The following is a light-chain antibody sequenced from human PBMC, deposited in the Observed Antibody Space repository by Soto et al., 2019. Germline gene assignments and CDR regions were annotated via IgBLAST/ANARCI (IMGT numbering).Light chain of an antibody. CDR2: DGS. J-gene: IGKJ4*01. CDR3: QQYDNSAPLS. CDR1: QSVRSSY. V-gene: IGKV3D-20*01. Sequence: EIVLTQSPATLSLSPGARATLSCGAIQSVRSSYVAWYQQKAGLAPRLLIYDGSSRASGIPARFSGRGSGTDFTLNIGRLEPEDFAVDYCQQYDNSAPLSFGGGTKVEMK.